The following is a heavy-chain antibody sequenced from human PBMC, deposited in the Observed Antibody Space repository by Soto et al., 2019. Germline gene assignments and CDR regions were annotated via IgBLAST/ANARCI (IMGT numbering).Heavy chain of an antibody. D-gene: IGHD1-26*01. CDR1: GFTFSSYG. J-gene: IGHJ4*02. CDR3: AKDVFPRWELPPV. CDR2: ISYDGSNK. Sequence: GGSLRLSCAASGFTFSSYGMHWVRQAPGKGLEWVAVISYDGSNKYYADSVKGRFTISRDNSKNTLYLQMNSLRAEDTAVYYCAKDVFPRWELPPVWGQGTLVTVSS. V-gene: IGHV3-30*18.